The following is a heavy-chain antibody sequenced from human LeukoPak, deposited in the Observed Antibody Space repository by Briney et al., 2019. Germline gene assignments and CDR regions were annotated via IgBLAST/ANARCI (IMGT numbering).Heavy chain of an antibody. J-gene: IGHJ4*02. CDR1: GYTFTSYG. CDR2: INPNSGGT. Sequence: ASVKVSCNASGYTFTSYGISWVRQAPGQGLEWMGWINPNSGGTNYAQKFQGTVTMTRDTSISTAYMELSRLGSDDTAVYYCARDGHLSYQSIWMFPDYWGQGTRVTVSS. D-gene: IGHD1-1*01. V-gene: IGHV1-2*02. CDR3: ARDGHLSYQSIWMFPDY.